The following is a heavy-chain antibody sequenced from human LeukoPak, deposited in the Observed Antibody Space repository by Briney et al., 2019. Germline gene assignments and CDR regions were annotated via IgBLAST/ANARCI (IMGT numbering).Heavy chain of an antibody. V-gene: IGHV4-4*07. Sequence: KASETLSLTCTVSGGSISSYYWNWIRQSAGKGLEWIGRIYTTGSTNYNPSLKSLVTMSVDTSKNQFSLKLSSVSAADTAVYYCARAAVAGWYGVYYFDYWGQGTLVTVSS. D-gene: IGHD6-19*01. CDR3: ARAAVAGWYGVYYFDY. CDR2: IYTTGST. J-gene: IGHJ4*02. CDR1: GGSISSYY.